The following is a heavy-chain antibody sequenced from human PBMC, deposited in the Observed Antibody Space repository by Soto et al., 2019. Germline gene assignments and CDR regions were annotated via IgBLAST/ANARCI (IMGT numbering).Heavy chain of an antibody. V-gene: IGHV4-61*01. CDR2: IYYTGST. CDR3: AREFSNSPEAFDS. D-gene: IGHD6-6*01. CDR1: GGSVNSDNFY. J-gene: IGHJ4*02. Sequence: SETLSLTCTVSGGSVNSDNFYWRWIRQPPGRGLEWIGYIYYTGSTKYNPSLKSRVTISIDTPRNQFSLKLSSVTAADTAIYYCAREFSNSPEAFDSWGQGSLVTVSS.